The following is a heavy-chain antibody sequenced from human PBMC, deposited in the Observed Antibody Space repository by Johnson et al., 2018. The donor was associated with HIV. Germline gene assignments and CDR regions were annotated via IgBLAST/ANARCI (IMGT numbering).Heavy chain of an antibody. D-gene: IGHD6-19*01. V-gene: IGHV3-48*04. J-gene: IGHJ3*02. Sequence: MQLVESGGGLVQPGGSLRLSCAASGFTFSSYAMHWVRQAPGKGLEWVSYISSSGSTIYYADSVKGRFTISRDNSKNTVFLQMNTLRADDTAVYYCAKVARYGGSGWVDAFDIWGQGTMVTVS. CDR1: GFTFSSYA. CDR2: ISSSGSTI. CDR3: AKVARYGGSGWVDAFDI.